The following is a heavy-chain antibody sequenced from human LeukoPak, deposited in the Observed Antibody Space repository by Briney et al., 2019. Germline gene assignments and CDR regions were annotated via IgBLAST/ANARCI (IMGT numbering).Heavy chain of an antibody. V-gene: IGHV4-39*07. Sequence: SETLSLTCTVPGGSISSSTYYWGWIRQPPGKGLEWIGSIYYSGSTYYNPSLKSRVTISVDTSKNQFSLKLSSVTAADTAVYYCARETSIAALDGITYCFYYMDVWGKGTTVTVSS. CDR1: GGSISSSTYY. J-gene: IGHJ6*03. D-gene: IGHD6-6*01. CDR2: IYYSGST. CDR3: ARETSIAALDGITYCFYYMDV.